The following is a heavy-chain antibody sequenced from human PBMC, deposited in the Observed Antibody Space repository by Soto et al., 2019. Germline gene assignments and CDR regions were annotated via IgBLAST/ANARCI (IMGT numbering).Heavy chain of an antibody. D-gene: IGHD4-17*01. V-gene: IGHV3-23*01. CDR1: GFTFSSYA. J-gene: IGHJ6*03. CDR3: AKEHYGDYALGYYYYMDV. CDR2: ISGSGGST. Sequence: GGSLRLSCAASGFTFSSYAMSWVRQAPGKGLEWVSAISGSGGSTYYADSVKGRFTISRDNSKNTLYLQMNSLRAEDTAVYYCAKEHYGDYALGYYYYMDVWGKGTTVTVSS.